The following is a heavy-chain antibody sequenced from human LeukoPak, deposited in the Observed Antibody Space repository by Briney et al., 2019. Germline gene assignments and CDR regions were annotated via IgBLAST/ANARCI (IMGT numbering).Heavy chain of an antibody. D-gene: IGHD3/OR15-3a*01. J-gene: IGHJ4*02. CDR3: ARDKRDWYFDY. Sequence: PGGSLRLSCAASGFTVSSNYMSWVRQAPGKGLEWVSVIYSGGSTYYADSVKGRFTISRDNSKNTLYLQMNSLRAEDTAVYYCARDKRDWYFDYWGQGTLVTVSS. CDR1: GFTVSSNY. CDR2: IYSGGST. V-gene: IGHV3-66*01.